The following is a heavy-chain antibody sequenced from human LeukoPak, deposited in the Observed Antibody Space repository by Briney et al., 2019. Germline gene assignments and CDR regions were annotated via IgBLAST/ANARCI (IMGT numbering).Heavy chain of an antibody. CDR1: GGSISISSYY. V-gene: IGHV4-61*01. J-gene: IGHJ3*02. CDR3: ARDTNLRDSFDI. Sequence: SETLSLTCTVSGGSISISSYYWSWIRQSPGKGLEWIAYVFYSGKTDYSPSLRSRVSMSVDTSKNQFSLKVTSVTAADTAVYYCARDTNLRDSFDIWGQGTMVTVSS. CDR2: VFYSGKT. D-gene: IGHD2-8*01.